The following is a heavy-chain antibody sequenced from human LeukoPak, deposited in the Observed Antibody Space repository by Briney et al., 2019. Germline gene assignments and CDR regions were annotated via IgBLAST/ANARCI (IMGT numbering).Heavy chain of an antibody. CDR1: GFTFRSYA. CDR2: VSSSGDTT. Sequence: GVSLRLSCAASGFTFRSYAMSWVRQAPGKGLEWVSAVSSSGDTTFYADSVEGRFIISRDNSKNTLYLQMNSLRAEDTAVYYCARDATYCTNGVCYTRFDYWGQGTLSPSPQ. V-gene: IGHV3-23*01. D-gene: IGHD2-8*01. CDR3: ARDATYCTNGVCYTRFDY. J-gene: IGHJ4*02.